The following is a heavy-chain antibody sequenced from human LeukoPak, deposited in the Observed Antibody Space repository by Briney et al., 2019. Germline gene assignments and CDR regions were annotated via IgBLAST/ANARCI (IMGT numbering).Heavy chain of an antibody. J-gene: IGHJ5*02. CDR2: IWYDGSNK. CDR1: GFTFSSFG. CDR3: ARDQPGTYTLSST. D-gene: IGHD6-19*01. Sequence: GRSLRLSCAASGFTFSSFGMHWVRQAPGKGLEWVAVIWYDGSNKKYVESVKGRFTISRDNSKNTLYLQVNSLRAEDTAVYYCARDQPGTYTLSSTWGQGTLVTVSS. V-gene: IGHV3-33*01.